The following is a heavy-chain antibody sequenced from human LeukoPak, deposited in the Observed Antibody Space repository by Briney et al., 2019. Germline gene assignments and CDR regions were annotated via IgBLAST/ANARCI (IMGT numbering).Heavy chain of an antibody. CDR2: IIPIFGTA. Sequence: RASVKVSCKASGGTFSSYAISWVRRAPGQGLEWMGGIIPIFGTANYAQKFQGRVTMTEDTSTDTAYMELSSLRSEDTAVYYCASILTGSWYWYGYWGQGTLVTVSS. CDR1: GGTFSSYA. CDR3: ASILTGSWYWYGY. V-gene: IGHV1-69*06. D-gene: IGHD6-13*01. J-gene: IGHJ4*02.